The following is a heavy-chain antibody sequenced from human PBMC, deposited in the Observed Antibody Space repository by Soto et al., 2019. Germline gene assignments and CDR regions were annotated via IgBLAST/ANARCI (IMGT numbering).Heavy chain of an antibody. Sequence: QVQLVQSGAEVKKPGASVKVSCKASGYTFTSYDINWVRQATGQGLEWMGRMNPNNGNTAYAQKFQGRVVMTRSTSISTAYMELSSLRSEDTAVYYCARGADNWNDGYWFDPWGQGTLVTVSS. D-gene: IGHD1-1*01. CDR3: ARGADNWNDGYWFDP. V-gene: IGHV1-8*01. CDR1: GYTFTSYD. J-gene: IGHJ5*02. CDR2: MNPNNGNT.